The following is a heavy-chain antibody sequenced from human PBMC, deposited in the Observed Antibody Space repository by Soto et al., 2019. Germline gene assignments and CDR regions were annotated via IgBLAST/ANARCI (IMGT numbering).Heavy chain of an antibody. CDR3: AKDRMASRSSWYKDYFDY. D-gene: IGHD6-13*01. V-gene: IGHV3-30*18. J-gene: IGHJ4*02. CDR1: GFTFSSYG. CDR2: ISYDGSNK. Sequence: GGSLRLSCAASGFTFSSYGMHWVRQAPGKGLEWVAVISYDGSNKYYADSVKGRFTISRDNSKNTLYLQMNSLRAEDTAVYYCAKDRMASRSSWYKDYFDYWGQGTLVTVSS.